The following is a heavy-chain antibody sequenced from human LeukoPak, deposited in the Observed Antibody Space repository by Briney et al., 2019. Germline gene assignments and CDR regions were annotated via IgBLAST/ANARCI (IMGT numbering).Heavy chain of an antibody. CDR2: ISSRSSTI. Sequence: GGSLRLSCAASGFTPSNYTMNWVRQAPGKGLEWVSYISSRSSTIYYTDSVKGRFTISRDNAKNSQYLQMNSLRAEDTAVYYCARDFYDYVWGSHLRSDAFDIWGQGTMVTVSS. D-gene: IGHD3-16*02. V-gene: IGHV3-48*01. CDR3: ARDFYDYVWGSHLRSDAFDI. J-gene: IGHJ3*02. CDR1: GFTPSNYT.